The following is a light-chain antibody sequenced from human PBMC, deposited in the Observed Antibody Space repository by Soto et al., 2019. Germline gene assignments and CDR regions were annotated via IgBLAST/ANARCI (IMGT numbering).Light chain of an antibody. J-gene: IGKJ4*01. CDR1: QSVSTS. CDR3: QQRSKWPLP. CDR2: DAA. Sequence: EIVLTQSPVTLSLSPGERATLSCRASQSVSTSLDWYQQKPGQSPRLLIYDAAHRATGIPVRFSGGGSGTDFTLTISSLEPEDSAVYYCQQRSKWPLPSGGGTKVDIK. V-gene: IGKV3-11*01.